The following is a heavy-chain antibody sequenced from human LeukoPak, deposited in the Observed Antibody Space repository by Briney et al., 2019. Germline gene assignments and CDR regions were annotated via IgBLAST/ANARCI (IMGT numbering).Heavy chain of an antibody. CDR1: GFTCSSYW. CDR2: IKQDGGEK. D-gene: IGHD3-9*01. CDR3: ARYFDWLFFDY. V-gene: IGHV3-7*01. Sequence: GGSLRLSCAASGFTCSSYWMSWVRQAPGKGLECVANIKQDGGEKYYVDSVKGRFTISRDNAKNSLYLQMNSLRAEDTAVYYCARYFDWLFFDYWGQGTLVTVSS. J-gene: IGHJ4*02.